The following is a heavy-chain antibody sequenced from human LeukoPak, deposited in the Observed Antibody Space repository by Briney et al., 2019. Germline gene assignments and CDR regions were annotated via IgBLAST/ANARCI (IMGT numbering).Heavy chain of an antibody. CDR1: GFTFSSYG. CDR3: ARDLDDTHFDY. D-gene: IGHD3-22*01. CDR2: IWYDGSNK. Sequence: GGSLRLSCAASGFTFSSYGMHWVRQAPGKGLEWVAVIWYDGSNKYYADSVEGRFTISRDNSKNTLYLQMNSLRAEDTAVYYCARDLDDTHFDYWGQGTLVTVSS. J-gene: IGHJ4*02. V-gene: IGHV3-33*01.